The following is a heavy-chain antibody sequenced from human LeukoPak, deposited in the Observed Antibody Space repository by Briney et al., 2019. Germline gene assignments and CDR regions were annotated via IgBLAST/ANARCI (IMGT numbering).Heavy chain of an antibody. J-gene: IGHJ6*03. V-gene: IGHV4-61*09. CDR3: ARGSYCGSTGCHGYYYMDV. CDR1: GGSIGSGTYY. CDR2: IYTTGWST. Sequence: SETLSLTCSVSGGSIGSGTYYWTWIRQPAGKGLEWIGHIYTTGWSTNYNPSLKSRVTISVDTSKNQFSLRLNSVTAADPAVYYCARGSYCGSTGCHGYYYMDVWGKGTAVTVSS. D-gene: IGHD1-26*01.